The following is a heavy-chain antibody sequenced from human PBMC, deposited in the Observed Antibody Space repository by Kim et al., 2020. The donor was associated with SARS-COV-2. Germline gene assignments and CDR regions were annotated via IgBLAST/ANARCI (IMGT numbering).Heavy chain of an antibody. J-gene: IGHJ4*01. D-gene: IGHD1-1*01. CDR1: GFTFSSYA. Sequence: GGSLRLSCAASGFTFSSYAMSWVRQAPGKGLEWVSGISDGGDKTYYTDSVKGRFTISRDDAKNTLYLQMNSLRVADTGRYYCTRGGTPLATPSINFDYWG. CDR3: TRGGTPLATPSINFDY. CDR2: ISDGGDKT. V-gene: IGHV3-23*01.